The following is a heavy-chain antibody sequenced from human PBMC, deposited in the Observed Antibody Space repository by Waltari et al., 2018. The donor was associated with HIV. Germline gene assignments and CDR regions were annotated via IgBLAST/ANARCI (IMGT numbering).Heavy chain of an antibody. V-gene: IGHV1-2*02. D-gene: IGHD2-2*01. CDR3: ARGGASTTPRDYNYYGLDV. J-gene: IGHJ6*02. CDR2: INPKSGGT. CDR1: GYTFTDNY. Sequence: QVGLVQSGAEVKTPGASVKVSCKASGYTFTDNYIHWVRQAPGHGLEWMGWINPKSGGTKHAQKLQGRVTMTRDTSMSTVYMEVSRLTSDDTAVYYCARGGASTTPRDYNYYGLDVWGQGTTVTVSS.